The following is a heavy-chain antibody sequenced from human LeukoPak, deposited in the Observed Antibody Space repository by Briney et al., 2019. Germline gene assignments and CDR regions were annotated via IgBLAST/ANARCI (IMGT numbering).Heavy chain of an antibody. CDR3: TRLKVAGQIDTFDI. Sequence: GGSLKLSWAASDFIFSGSTIHWVRQASGKGLEWLGRIRSKPHDYATLYAASVKGRFTLSRDDSKNIAYLQMNSLKIEAPAVYYCTRLKVAGQIDTFDIWGPGKMVTVSS. CDR2: IRSKPHDYAT. V-gene: IGHV3-73*01. J-gene: IGHJ3*02. CDR1: DFIFSGST. D-gene: IGHD6-19*01.